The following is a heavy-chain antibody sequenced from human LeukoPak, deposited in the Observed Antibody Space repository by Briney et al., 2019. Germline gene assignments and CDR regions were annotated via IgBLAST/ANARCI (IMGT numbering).Heavy chain of an antibody. D-gene: IGHD6-19*01. Sequence: ASVTVSCKASGYTFTSYNIAWVRQAPGQGLEWMGWISAYNGNTKYAQKLQGRVTMTTDTSTSTAYMELRSLRSDDTAVYYCARRFSSGWYRDEYHFDYWGQGTLVTVSS. CDR3: ARRFSSGWYRDEYHFDY. CDR1: GYTFTSYN. J-gene: IGHJ4*02. CDR2: ISAYNGNT. V-gene: IGHV1-18*01.